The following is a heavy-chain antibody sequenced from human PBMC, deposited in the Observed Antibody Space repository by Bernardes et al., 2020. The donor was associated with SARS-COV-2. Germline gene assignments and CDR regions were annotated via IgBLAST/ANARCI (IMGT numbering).Heavy chain of an antibody. V-gene: IGHV4-34*01. Sequence: SETLSLTCAVYGGSFSGYYWSWIRQPPGKGLEWIGEINHSGSTNYNPSLKSRVTISVDTSKNQFSLKLSSVTAADTAVYYCAREILLWFGELFGMDVWGQGTTVTVSS. D-gene: IGHD3-10*01. CDR1: GGSFSGYY. CDR3: AREILLWFGELFGMDV. J-gene: IGHJ6*02. CDR2: INHSGST.